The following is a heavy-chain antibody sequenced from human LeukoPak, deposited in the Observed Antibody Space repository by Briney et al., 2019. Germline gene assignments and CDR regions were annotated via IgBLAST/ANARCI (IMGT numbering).Heavy chain of an antibody. V-gene: IGHV1-69*13. CDR3: ASGEGPASPLDY. CDR1: GGTFSSYA. D-gene: IGHD2-2*01. Sequence: GASVKVSCKASGGTFSSYAISWVRQAPGQGLEWMGGIIPIFGTANYAQKFQGRVTITADESTSTAYMELSSLRSEATAVYYCASGEGPASPLDYWGQGTLVTVSS. J-gene: IGHJ4*02. CDR2: IIPIFGTA.